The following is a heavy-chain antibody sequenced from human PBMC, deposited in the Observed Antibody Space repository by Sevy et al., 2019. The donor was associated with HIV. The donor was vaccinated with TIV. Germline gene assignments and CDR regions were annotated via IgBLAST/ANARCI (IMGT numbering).Heavy chain of an antibody. CDR2: ISYDGSNK. Sequence: GGSLRLSCAASGFTFSSYAMSWVRQAPGKGLEWVAVISYDGSNKYYADSVKGRFTISRDNSKNTLYLQMNSLRAEDTAVYYCAKPYSSGWPEYFQHWGQGTLVTVSS. D-gene: IGHD6-19*01. V-gene: IGHV3-30*18. CDR3: AKPYSSGWPEYFQH. CDR1: GFTFSSYA. J-gene: IGHJ1*01.